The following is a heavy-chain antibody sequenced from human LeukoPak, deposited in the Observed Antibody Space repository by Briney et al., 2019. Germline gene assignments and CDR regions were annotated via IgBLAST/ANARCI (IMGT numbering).Heavy chain of an antibody. CDR1: GGSISSTNSY. CDR2: ISYSGNT. Sequence: PSETLSLTCNVSGGSISSTNSYWGWIRQPPGKGLEWIGSISYSGNTYYNSSLKSRVTISVDTSKNQFSLRLTSVTVADTAVYYCARPGNGFYDGSACYLSWGQGTLVTVSS. J-gene: IGHJ5*02. V-gene: IGHV4-39*01. CDR3: ARPGNGFYDGSACYLS. D-gene: IGHD3-22*01.